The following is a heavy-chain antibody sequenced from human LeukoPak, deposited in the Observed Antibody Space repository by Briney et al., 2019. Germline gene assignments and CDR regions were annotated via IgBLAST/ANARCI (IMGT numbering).Heavy chain of an antibody. CDR1: GYTFTTYW. Sequence: GESLKISCKGSGYTFTTYWIAWVRQMPGKGLEWMGIIYPGDSNTKYSPSFQGQVTISADRSIFTAYLQWSNVKASDTAMYYCARHRVGIYSRNHAFDIWGQGTMVTVSS. V-gene: IGHV5-51*01. CDR3: ARHRVGIYSRNHAFDI. D-gene: IGHD1-26*01. J-gene: IGHJ3*02. CDR2: IYPGDSNT.